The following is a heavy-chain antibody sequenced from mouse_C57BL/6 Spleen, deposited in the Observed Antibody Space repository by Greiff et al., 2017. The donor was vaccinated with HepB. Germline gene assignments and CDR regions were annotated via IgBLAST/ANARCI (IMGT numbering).Heavy chain of an antibody. CDR3: ARRREDYYGSSYADY. CDR1: GYTFTSYW. D-gene: IGHD1-1*01. CDR2: IDPSDSYT. J-gene: IGHJ2*01. Sequence: VQLQQPGAELVKPGASVKLSCKASGYTFTSYWMQWVKQRPGQGLEWIGEIDPSDSYTNYNQKFKGKATLTVDTSSSTAYMQLSSLTSEDSAVYYCARRREDYYGSSYADYWGQGTTLTVSS. V-gene: IGHV1-50*01.